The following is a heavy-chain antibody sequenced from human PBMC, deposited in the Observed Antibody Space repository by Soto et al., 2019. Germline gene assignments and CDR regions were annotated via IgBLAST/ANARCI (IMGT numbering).Heavy chain of an antibody. CDR1: GFTFDDYA. D-gene: IGHD1-26*01. CDR2: ISWNSGSI. CDR3: AKATNVGLKEGGFDY. Sequence: PGGSLRLSCAASGFTFDDYAMHWVRQAPGKGLEWVSGISWNSGSIGYADSVKGRFTISRDNAKNSLYLQMNRLRAEDTALYYCAKATNVGLKEGGFDYWGQGTLVTVSS. V-gene: IGHV3-9*01. J-gene: IGHJ4*02.